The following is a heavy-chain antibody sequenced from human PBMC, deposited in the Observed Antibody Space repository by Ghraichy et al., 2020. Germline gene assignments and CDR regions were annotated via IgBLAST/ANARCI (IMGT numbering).Heavy chain of an antibody. J-gene: IGHJ4*02. V-gene: IGHV3-15*01. CDR1: GFTFSNAW. D-gene: IGHD2-21*02. CDR3: TTKAVLVTATEGRDY. CDR2: IKSKTDGGTT. Sequence: GGSLRLSCAASGFTFSNAWMSWVRQAPGKGLEWVGRIKSKTDGGTTDYAAPVKGRFTISRDDSKNMLYLQMNSLKTEDTAVYYCTTKAVLVTATEGRDYWGQGTLVTVSS.